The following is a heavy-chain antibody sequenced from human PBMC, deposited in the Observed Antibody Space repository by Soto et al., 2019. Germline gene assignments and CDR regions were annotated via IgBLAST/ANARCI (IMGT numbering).Heavy chain of an antibody. CDR1: GGTFSSYA. J-gene: IGHJ4*02. CDR2: ITPIFGTA. Sequence: SVKVSCKASGGTFSSYAISWVRQAPGQGLQWMGGITPIFGTANYAQKFQGRVTITADESTSTAYMELSSLRSEDTAVYYCARENCSGSSCYARPDYWGPGTLVTVSS. D-gene: IGHD2-15*01. V-gene: IGHV1-69*13. CDR3: ARENCSGSSCYARPDY.